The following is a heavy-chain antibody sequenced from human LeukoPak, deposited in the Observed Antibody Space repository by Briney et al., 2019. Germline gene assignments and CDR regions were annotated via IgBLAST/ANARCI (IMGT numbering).Heavy chain of an antibody. D-gene: IGHD3-3*01. CDR1: GGSFSGYY. V-gene: IGHV4-34*01. CDR3: ARGATYYDFWSGYYNWFDS. J-gene: IGHJ5*01. Sequence: PSETLSLTCAVYGGSFSGYYWSWIRQPPGKGLEWIGEINHSGSTNYNPSLKSRVTISVDTSKNQFSLKLSSVTAADTAVYYCARGATYYDFWSGYYNWFDSWGQGTLVTVSS. CDR2: INHSGST.